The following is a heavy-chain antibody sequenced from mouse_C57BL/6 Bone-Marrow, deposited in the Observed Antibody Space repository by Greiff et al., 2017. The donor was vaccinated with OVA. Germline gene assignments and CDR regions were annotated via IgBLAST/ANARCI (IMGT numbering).Heavy chain of an antibody. CDR3: ARGDYDYDAFDY. CDR1: GYTFTSYW. CDR2: IDPSDSYT. J-gene: IGHJ2*01. D-gene: IGHD2-4*01. Sequence: QVQLQQPGAELVMPGASVKLSCKASGYTFTSYWMHWVKQRPGQGLEWIGEIDPSDSYTNYNQKFKGKSTLTVDKSSSTAYMQLSSLTSEDSAVYDCARGDYDYDAFDYWGQGTTLTVSS. V-gene: IGHV1-69*01.